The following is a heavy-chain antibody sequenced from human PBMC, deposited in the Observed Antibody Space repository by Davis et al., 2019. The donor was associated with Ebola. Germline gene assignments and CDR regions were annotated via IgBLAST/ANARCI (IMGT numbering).Heavy chain of an antibody. CDR2: ISSSSSYT. V-gene: IGHV3-11*06. D-gene: IGHD6-13*01. J-gene: IGHJ5*02. CDR1: GFTFSDYY. Sequence: PGGSLRLSCAASGFTFSDYYMSWIRQAPGKGLEWVSYISSSSSYTNYADSVKGRFTISRDNAKNSLYLQMNSLRAEDTAVYYCAATGYSSSWTYNWFDPWGQGTLVTVSS. CDR3: AATGYSSSWTYNWFDP.